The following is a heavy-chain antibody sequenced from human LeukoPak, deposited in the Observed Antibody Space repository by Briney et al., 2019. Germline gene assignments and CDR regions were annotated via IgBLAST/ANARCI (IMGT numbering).Heavy chain of an antibody. CDR3: ARARITMVRGVIINWFDP. CDR2: INPNSGGT. V-gene: IGHV1-2*02. D-gene: IGHD3-10*01. CDR1: GYTFTGYY. Sequence: ASVKVSCKASGYTFTGYYMHWVRQAPEQGLEWMGWINPNSGGTNYAQKFQGRVTMTRDTSISTAYMELSRLRSDDTAVYYCARARITMVRGVIINWFDPWGQGTLVTVSS. J-gene: IGHJ5*02.